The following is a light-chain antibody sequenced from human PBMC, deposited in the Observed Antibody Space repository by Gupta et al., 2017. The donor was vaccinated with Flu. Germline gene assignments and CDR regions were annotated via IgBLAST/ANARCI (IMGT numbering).Light chain of an antibody. CDR1: QSISSY. CDR2: AAS. V-gene: IGKV1-39*01. CDR3: QHSDSTPRT. J-gene: IGKJ4*01. Sequence: DIQMTQSPSSLSASVGARVTITCRAIQSISSYLNWYQQKPGKPPKLLIYAASSLKSGVQSRFSGSGSGTDFTLTISRLQPEDFANYYCQHSDSTPRTFGRGTKVEIK.